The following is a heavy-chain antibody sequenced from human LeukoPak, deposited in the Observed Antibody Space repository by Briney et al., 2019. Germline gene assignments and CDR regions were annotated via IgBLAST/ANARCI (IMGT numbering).Heavy chain of an antibody. J-gene: IGHJ4*02. CDR3: ARDRASYSSFDY. Sequence: SWETLSLTCTVSGGSISSSSYYWGWIRQPPGKGLEWIGSIYYSGSTYYNPSLKSRVTISVDTSKNQFSLKLSSVTAADTAVYYCARDRASYSSFDYWGQGTLVTVSS. D-gene: IGHD4-11*01. CDR1: GGSISSSSYY. CDR2: IYYSGST. V-gene: IGHV4-39*07.